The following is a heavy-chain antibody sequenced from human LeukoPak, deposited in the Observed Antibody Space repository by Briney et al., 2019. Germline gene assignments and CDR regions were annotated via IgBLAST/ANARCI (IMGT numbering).Heavy chain of an antibody. CDR1: GITLSNYG. CDR2: ISGSGGST. V-gene: IGHV3-23*01. J-gene: IGHJ4*02. D-gene: IGHD6-6*01. CDR3: VRSADSSSSISLPPFDY. Sequence: GGSLRLSCAVSGITLSNYGMSWVRRAPGKGLEWVAGISGSGGSTNYADSVKGRFTISGDNAKNSLFLQMNSLRAEDTAVYYCVRSADSSSSISLPPFDYWGQGTQINVSS.